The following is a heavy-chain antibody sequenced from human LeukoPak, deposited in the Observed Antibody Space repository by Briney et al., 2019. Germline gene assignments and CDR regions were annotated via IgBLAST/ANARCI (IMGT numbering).Heavy chain of an antibody. CDR2: ITSSSGTM. Sequence: PGGSLRLSCAASGFNFSSYSMNWVRQASGKGLEWFSYITSSSGTMYYADSVKGRFTISRDNAKNSLYLQMNSLRAEDTAVYYCARSSLLYSFYFMDVWGEGTTVTVSS. D-gene: IGHD6-13*01. J-gene: IGHJ6*03. CDR3: ARSSLLYSFYFMDV. CDR1: GFNFSSYS. V-gene: IGHV3-48*01.